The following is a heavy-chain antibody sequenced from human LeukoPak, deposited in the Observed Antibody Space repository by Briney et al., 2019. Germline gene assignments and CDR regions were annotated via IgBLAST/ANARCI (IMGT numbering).Heavy chain of an antibody. CDR2: IKQGGSEK. CDR3: ARGVTHKWGYFDY. Sequence: PGGSLRLSCAASGFTFSSYWMSWVRQAPGKGLEWVANIKQGGSEKYYVDSVKGRFTISRDNAKNSLYLQMNSLRAEDTAVYYCARGVTHKWGYFDYWGQGTLVTVSS. D-gene: IGHD7-27*01. V-gene: IGHV3-7*04. CDR1: GFTFSSYW. J-gene: IGHJ4*02.